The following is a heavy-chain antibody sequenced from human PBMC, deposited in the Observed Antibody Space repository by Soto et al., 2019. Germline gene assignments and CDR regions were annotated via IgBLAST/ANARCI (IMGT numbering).Heavy chain of an antibody. CDR1: GGSISSGRFY. D-gene: IGHD3-9*01. J-gene: IGHJ4*02. Sequence: QVQLQESGPGLVKPSQTLTLTCTVSGGSISSGRFYWSWIRQHTGKGLEWIGHISDSGSSYFNPSTESRVTISVDMSNNKFSMTLSGVNAADTDVYFCARTIVYDVFAAYYSLLNDWGQETMVTVSS. CDR3: ARTIVYDVFAAYYSLLND. V-gene: IGHV4-31*03. CDR2: ISDSGSS.